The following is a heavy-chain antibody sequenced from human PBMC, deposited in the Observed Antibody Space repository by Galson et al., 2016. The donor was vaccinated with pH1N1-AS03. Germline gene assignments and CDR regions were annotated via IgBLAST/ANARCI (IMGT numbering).Heavy chain of an antibody. V-gene: IGHV3-21*01. CDR3: AREGGSGSYSEAFDI. Sequence: SVKGRFTTSRDNARNSAYLQMDTLRAGDTAIYYCAREGGSGSYSEAFDIWGQGTMVTVSS. D-gene: IGHD1-26*01. J-gene: IGHJ3*02.